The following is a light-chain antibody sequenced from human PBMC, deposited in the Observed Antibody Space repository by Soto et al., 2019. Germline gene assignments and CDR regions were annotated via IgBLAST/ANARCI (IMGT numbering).Light chain of an antibody. CDR1: NGHSSYA. J-gene: IGLJ2*01. Sequence: QLVLTQSPSASASLGASVKLTCTLSNGHSSYAIAWHQQQPEQGPRYLMKVNSDGSLSKGDGIPDRFSGSSSGAERYLTISSLQTEDEADYYCQTWGTGIRVVFGGGTKLTVL. CDR2: VNSDGSL. CDR3: QTWGTGIRVV. V-gene: IGLV4-69*01.